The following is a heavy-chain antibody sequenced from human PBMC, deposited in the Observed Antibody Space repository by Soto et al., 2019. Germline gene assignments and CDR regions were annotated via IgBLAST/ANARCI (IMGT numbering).Heavy chain of an antibody. CDR1: GFTFNNYA. D-gene: IGHD2-2*01. V-gene: IGHV3-23*01. CDR2: ITDSGDDT. CDR3: AKLGSSSWSPHYYFDY. J-gene: IGHJ4*02. Sequence: EVQLLESGGGLVQPGGSLRLSCAASGFTFNNYAMGWVHQAPGKGLEWVSAITDSGDDTYYIDSVKGRFTISRDNSKSTLYLQMNRLRGEDTAIYYCAKLGSSSWSPHYYFDYWGQGTLVTVSS.